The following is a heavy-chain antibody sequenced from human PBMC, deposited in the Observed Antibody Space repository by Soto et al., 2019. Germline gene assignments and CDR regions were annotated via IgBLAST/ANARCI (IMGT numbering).Heavy chain of an antibody. CDR3: AHLDPPQAALRLFDF. J-gene: IGHJ4*02. Sequence: QITLKESGPTLVQPTQTLTLTCTFSGFSLSTSGVGVGWIRQPPGKALEWLALIYWYDDKRYSPSLKSRLTLAKDTSKNQVVLTMTNMDAVDTASYYCAHLDPPQAALRLFDFWGQGTLVTVSS. D-gene: IGHD6-13*01. CDR2: IYWYDDK. CDR1: GFSLSTSGVG. V-gene: IGHV2-5*01.